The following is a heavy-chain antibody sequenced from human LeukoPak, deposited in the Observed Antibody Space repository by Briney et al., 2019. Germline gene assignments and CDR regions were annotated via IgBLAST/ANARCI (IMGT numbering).Heavy chain of an antibody. CDR1: GGTFSSYA. J-gene: IGHJ4*02. V-gene: IGHV1-69*13. CDR2: IIPIFGTA. D-gene: IGHD3-3*01. CDR3: AILSEERITIFGVVITTPNY. Sequence: ASVKVSCKAPGGTFSSYAISWVRQAPGQGLEWMGGIIPIFGTANYAQKFQGRVTITADESTSTAYMELSSLRSEDTAVYYCAILSEERITIFGVVITTPNYWGQGTLVTVSS.